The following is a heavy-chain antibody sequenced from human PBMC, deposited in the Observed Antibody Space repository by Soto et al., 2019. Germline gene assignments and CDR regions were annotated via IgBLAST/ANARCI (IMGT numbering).Heavy chain of an antibody. Sequence: VQLVESGGGLVQPGESLRLSCAAPGLTFSSHAMSWVRQAPGKGLECVSTVSGDGDYTYYADSVKVRFTISRDNSRTTAYPQMDSLRAEDSAVYYCARKSTANPTLPYWYFDLWGRGSLVSVSS. CDR3: ARKSTANPTLPYWYFDL. V-gene: IGHV3-23*04. J-gene: IGHJ2*01. D-gene: IGHD6-6*01. CDR2: VSGDGDYT. CDR1: GLTFSSHA.